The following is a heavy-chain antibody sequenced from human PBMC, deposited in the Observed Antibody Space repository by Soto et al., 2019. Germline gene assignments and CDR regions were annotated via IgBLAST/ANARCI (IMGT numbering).Heavy chain of an antibody. V-gene: IGHV4-39*01. CDR3: ARRGYGDSGDY. J-gene: IGHJ4*02. Sequence: PSETLSLTCTVSGGSISSSSYYWGWIRQPPGKGLEWIGSIYYSGSTYYNPSLKSRVTISVDTSKNQFSLKLSSVTAAGTAVYYCARRGYGDSGDYWGQGTLVTVSS. CDR1: GGSISSSSYY. D-gene: IGHD4-17*01. CDR2: IYYSGST.